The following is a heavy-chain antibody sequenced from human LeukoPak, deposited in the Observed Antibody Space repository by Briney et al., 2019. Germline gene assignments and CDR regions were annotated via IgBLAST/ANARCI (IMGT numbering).Heavy chain of an antibody. CDR1: GYTFTSNY. Sequence: GASVKVSCKASGYTFTSNYIHWVRQAPGQGLEWMGIINPSGGSTSYAQKFQGRVTMTRDTSTSTVYMELSSLRSEDTAVYYCARDFWYYYDSSGYYYDYWGQGTLVTVSS. CDR3: ARDFWYYYDSSGYYYDY. V-gene: IGHV1-46*01. J-gene: IGHJ4*02. CDR2: INPSGGST. D-gene: IGHD3-22*01.